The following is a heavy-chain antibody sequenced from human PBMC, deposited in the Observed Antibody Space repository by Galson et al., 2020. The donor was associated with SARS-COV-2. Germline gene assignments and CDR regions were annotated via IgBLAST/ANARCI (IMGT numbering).Heavy chain of an antibody. Sequence: ASVKVSCKVSGYTLIELSMHWVRQTPEKGLEWMGGFNPEDGETLYAQKFQGRVTMTEDTSTDTAYLELSSLRSEDTAMYYCATVSSAWYRQAWGQGTLVTVSS. J-gene: IGHJ3*01. CDR3: ATVSSAWYRQA. CDR2: FNPEDGET. D-gene: IGHD6-13*01. CDR1: GYTLIELS. V-gene: IGHV1-24*01.